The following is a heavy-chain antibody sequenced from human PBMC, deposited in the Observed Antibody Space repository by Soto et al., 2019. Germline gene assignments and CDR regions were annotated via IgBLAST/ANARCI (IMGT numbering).Heavy chain of an antibody. CDR1: GDLFNNYA. Sequence: QVQLVQSVAEVKEPGSSVKVSCKATGDLFNNYAFNWVRQAPGQGLEWMGRISPLFSTTNYAQKFQCRVTIGALDLSTMLFLEVRFLESEVTAMYYCAASTSVAAAGFFKFWGQVTLVTVSP. CDR3: AASTSVAAAGFFKF. CDR2: ISPLFSTT. D-gene: IGHD6-13*01. V-gene: IGHV1-69*01. J-gene: IGHJ4*02.